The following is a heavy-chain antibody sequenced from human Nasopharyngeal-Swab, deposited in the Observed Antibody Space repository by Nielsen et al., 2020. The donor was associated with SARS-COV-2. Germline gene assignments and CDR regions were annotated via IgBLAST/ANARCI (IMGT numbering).Heavy chain of an antibody. CDR2: ISSSSSYT. Sequence: GGSLRLSCAASGFTFSSYSMNWVRQAPGKGLEWVSSISSSSSYTNYADSVKGRFTISRDNAKNSLYLQMNSLRAEDTAVYYCARVARYEEDYWGQGTLVTVSS. CDR1: GFTFSSYS. V-gene: IGHV3-21*01. J-gene: IGHJ4*02. D-gene: IGHD1-14*01. CDR3: ARVARYEEDY.